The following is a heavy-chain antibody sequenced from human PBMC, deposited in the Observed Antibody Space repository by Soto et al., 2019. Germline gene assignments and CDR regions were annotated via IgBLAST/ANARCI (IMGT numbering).Heavy chain of an antibody. CDR1: GFTFSTYT. CDR3: ARADGVVGSSSAFDH. D-gene: IGHD1-26*01. V-gene: IGHV3-21*01. Sequence: EVQVVESGGGLVKPGGSLRLSCVFSGFTFSTYTMKWVRQAPGKGLEWVSAINGRSNYVYYADSVKGRFTISRDNAKNSLYLQMNRLRAEDTAIYYCARADGVVGSSSAFDHLGLGTLVTVSS. J-gene: IGHJ4*02. CDR2: INGRSNYV.